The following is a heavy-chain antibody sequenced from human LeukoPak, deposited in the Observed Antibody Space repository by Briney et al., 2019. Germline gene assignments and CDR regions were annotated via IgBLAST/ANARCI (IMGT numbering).Heavy chain of an antibody. Sequence: PGGSLRFSCAASGFTFSSYWRHWVRQAPGKGLVWVSRINSDGSSTSYADSVKGRFTISRDNAKNTLYLQMNSLRAEDTAVYYCARASGIAAAGTVYYYYYYMDVWGKGTTVTVSS. J-gene: IGHJ6*03. V-gene: IGHV3-74*01. CDR3: ARASGIAAAGTVYYYYYYMDV. CDR1: GFTFSSYW. D-gene: IGHD6-13*01. CDR2: INSDGSST.